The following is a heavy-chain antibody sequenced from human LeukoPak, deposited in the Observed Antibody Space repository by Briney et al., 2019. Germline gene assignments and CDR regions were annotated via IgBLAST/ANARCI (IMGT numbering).Heavy chain of an antibody. D-gene: IGHD1-26*01. V-gene: IGHV1-24*01. J-gene: IGHJ6*03. CDR2: FDPEDGET. CDR1: GCTLTELS. CDR3: ARVGGSYDRGYYYYYMDV. Sequence: ASVKVSCKVSGCTLTELSMHWVRQAPGKGLEWMGGFDPEDGETIYAQKFQGRVTMTEDTSTDTAYMELSSLRAEDTAVYYCARVGGSYDRGYYYYYMDVWGKGTTVTVSS.